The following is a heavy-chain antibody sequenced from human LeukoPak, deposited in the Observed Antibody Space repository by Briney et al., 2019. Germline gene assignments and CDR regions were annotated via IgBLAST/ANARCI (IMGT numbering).Heavy chain of an antibody. CDR3: ASSTDYGDYALDY. Sequence: PSETLSLTCTVSGGSISSYYWSWIRQPPGKGLEWIGYIYYSGSTNYNPSLKRRVTISVDTSKNQFSLKLSSVTAADTAVYYWASSTDYGDYALDYWGQGTLVTVSS. CDR1: GGSISSYY. J-gene: IGHJ4*02. V-gene: IGHV4-59*01. CDR2: IYYSGST. D-gene: IGHD4-17*01.